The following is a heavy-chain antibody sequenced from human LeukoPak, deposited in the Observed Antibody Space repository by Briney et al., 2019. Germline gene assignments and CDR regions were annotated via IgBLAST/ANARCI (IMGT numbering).Heavy chain of an antibody. V-gene: IGHV3-7*01. Sequence: GGSLRLSGAASGFTFSSYWMSWVRQAPGKGLEWVANIKQDGSGKYYVDSVKGRFTISRDNAKNSLYLQMNSLRAEDTAVYYCAREAAAGFFDYWGQGTLVTVSS. CDR2: IKQDGSGK. CDR3: AREAAAGFFDY. D-gene: IGHD6-13*01. J-gene: IGHJ4*02. CDR1: GFTFSSYW.